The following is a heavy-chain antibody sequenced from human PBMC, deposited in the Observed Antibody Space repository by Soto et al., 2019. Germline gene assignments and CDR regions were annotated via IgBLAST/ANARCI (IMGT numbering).Heavy chain of an antibody. J-gene: IGHJ4*02. D-gene: IGHD3-16*01. Sequence: PSETLSLTCAVSGGSVSSGSYYWSWIRQPPGKGLEWIGYIYYSGSTNYNPSLKSRVTISVDTSKNHFSLKLSSVTVADTAVYYCARRYGGNFDYWGQGTLVTVSS. V-gene: IGHV4-61*01. CDR2: IYYSGST. CDR3: ARRYGGNFDY. CDR1: GGSVSSGSYY.